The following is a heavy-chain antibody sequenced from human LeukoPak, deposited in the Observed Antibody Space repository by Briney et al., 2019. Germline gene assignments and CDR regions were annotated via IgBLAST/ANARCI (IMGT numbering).Heavy chain of an antibody. CDR2: INHSGST. J-gene: IGHJ5*02. Sequence: SETLSLTCAVYGGSFSGYYWSWIRQPPGKGLEWIGEINHSGSTNYNPSLKSRVTISVDTSKNQFSLKLSPVTAADTAVYYCARLGGYDYVGWFDPWGQGTLVTVSS. V-gene: IGHV4-34*01. CDR1: GGSFSGYY. D-gene: IGHD5-12*01. CDR3: ARLGGYDYVGWFDP.